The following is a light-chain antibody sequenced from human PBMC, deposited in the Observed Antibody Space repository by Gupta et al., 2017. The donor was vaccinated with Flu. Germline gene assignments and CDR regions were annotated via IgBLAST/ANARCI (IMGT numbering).Light chain of an antibody. V-gene: IGKV1-17*01. CDR2: AAS. CDR3: RQQNSDPHT. Sequence: DIQMTQSPSSLSASVGDRVTITCRASQGIRDDLNWFQQKPGKAPKRLIYAASKLESGVPSRFSGSKYGTEFTLTINSLQPEDFATYYCRQQNSDPHTFGQGTKLEI. CDR1: QGIRDD. J-gene: IGKJ2*01.